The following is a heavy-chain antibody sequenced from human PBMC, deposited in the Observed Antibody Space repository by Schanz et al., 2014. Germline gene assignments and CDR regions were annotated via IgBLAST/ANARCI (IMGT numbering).Heavy chain of an antibody. CDR3: ARDLHRMDV. J-gene: IGHJ6*02. Sequence: QVQLQESGPGLVRPSETLSLTCTVSGYSISSGYYWDWIRQPPGKGLEWIGVIYHSGNTYYNPSLKSRVTISVDTPKTQFSLKRSSVTAADTAVYYCARDLHRMDVWGQGTTVTVSS. D-gene: IGHD4-4*01. CDR2: IYHSGNT. V-gene: IGHV4-38-2*02. CDR1: GYSISSGYY.